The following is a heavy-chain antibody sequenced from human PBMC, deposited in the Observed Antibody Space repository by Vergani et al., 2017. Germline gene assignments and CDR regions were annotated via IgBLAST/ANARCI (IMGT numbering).Heavy chain of an antibody. V-gene: IGHV3-21*01. J-gene: IGHJ6*03. D-gene: IGHD3-3*01. CDR3: ERDELFDFGSDFYYQDYYCYMDV. CDR1: GFTFSTYT. Sequence: EVQLVESGGGLVKPGGSLSLSCAASGFTFSTYTMNWVRQAPGKGLEWVSSISIDSFYINYADSVKGRFTISRDNAKNSLYLQLNSLRSEDTAVYYCERDELFDFGSDFYYQDYYCYMDVWGKGTMVTLSS. CDR2: ISIDSFYI.